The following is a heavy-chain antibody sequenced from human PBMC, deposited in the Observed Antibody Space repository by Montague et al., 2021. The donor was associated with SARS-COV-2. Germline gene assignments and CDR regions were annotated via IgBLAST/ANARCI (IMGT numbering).Heavy chain of an antibody. Sequence: TLSLTCTVSGGSISSGSYYWSWIRQPAGKGLEWIGRIYTSGSTNYNPSLKSRVTISVDTSKNQFSLKLSSVTAADTAVYYCAREGGITIFGVVIIYYFDYWGQGTLVTVSS. CDR2: IYTSGST. D-gene: IGHD3-3*01. CDR1: GGSISSGSYY. V-gene: IGHV4-61*02. J-gene: IGHJ4*02. CDR3: AREGGITIFGVVIIYYFDY.